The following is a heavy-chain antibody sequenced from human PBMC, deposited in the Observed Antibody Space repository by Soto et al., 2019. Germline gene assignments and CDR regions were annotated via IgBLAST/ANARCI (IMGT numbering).Heavy chain of an antibody. Sequence: QITLKESGPTLVKPTQTLTLTCTFSGFSLSTSGVGVGWIRQPPGKALEWLALIYWDDDKRYSPSLKSRLTLTKDTSKNRAVLTLTNMDPVDTATYYCPHRSITGTPLGMDVWGQGTTVTVSS. D-gene: IGHD1-20*01. V-gene: IGHV2-5*02. CDR1: GFSLSTSGVG. CDR2: IYWDDDK. CDR3: PHRSITGTPLGMDV. J-gene: IGHJ6*02.